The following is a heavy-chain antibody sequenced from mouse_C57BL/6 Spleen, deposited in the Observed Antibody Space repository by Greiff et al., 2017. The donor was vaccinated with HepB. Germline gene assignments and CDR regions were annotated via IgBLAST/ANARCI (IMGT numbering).Heavy chain of an antibody. CDR2: FYPGSGSI. J-gene: IGHJ4*01. CDR3: ARHELPDYAMDY. V-gene: IGHV1-62-2*01. Sequence: QVHVKQSGAELVKPGASVKLSCKASGYTFTEYTIHWVKQRSGQGLEWIGWFYPGSGSIKYNEKFKDKATLTADKSSSTVYMELSRLTSEDSAVYFCARHELPDYAMDYWGQGTSVTVSS. D-gene: IGHD1-1*01. CDR1: GYTFTEYT.